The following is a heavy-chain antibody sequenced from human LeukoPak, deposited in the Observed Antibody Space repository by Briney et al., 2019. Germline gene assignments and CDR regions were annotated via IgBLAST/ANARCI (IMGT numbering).Heavy chain of an antibody. Sequence: GESLKISCKGSGYSFTSYWIGWVRQMPGKGLEWMGIIYPGDSDTRYSPSFQGQVTISADKSISTAYLQWSSLRSEDTAVYYCARTKVFWFDPWGQGTLVTVSS. CDR1: GYSFTSYW. D-gene: IGHD3-10*01. CDR2: IYPGDSDT. V-gene: IGHV5-51*01. CDR3: ARTKVFWFDP. J-gene: IGHJ5*02.